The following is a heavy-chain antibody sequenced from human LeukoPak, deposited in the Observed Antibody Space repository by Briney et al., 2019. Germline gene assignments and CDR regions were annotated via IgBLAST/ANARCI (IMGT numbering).Heavy chain of an antibody. V-gene: IGHV3-21*01. Sequence: GGSLRLSCAASGFTFSSYSMNWVRQAPGKGLEWVSSISSSSSYIYYADSVKGRFTISRDNAKNSLYLQMNSPRAEDTAVYYCARESPRLGFDYWGQGTLVTVSS. J-gene: IGHJ4*02. CDR2: ISSSSSYI. CDR3: ARESPRLGFDY. CDR1: GFTFSSYS.